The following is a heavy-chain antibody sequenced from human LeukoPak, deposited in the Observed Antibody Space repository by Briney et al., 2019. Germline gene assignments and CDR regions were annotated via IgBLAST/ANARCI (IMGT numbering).Heavy chain of an antibody. V-gene: IGHV3-30-3*01. CDR1: GFTFSSYA. Sequence: GGSLRLSCAASGFTFSSYAMHWVRQAPGKGLEWVAVISYDGSNKYYADSVKGRFTISRDNSKNTLYLQMNSLRAEDTAVYYCARDQGDRSSWYPDYWGQGTLVTVSS. D-gene: IGHD6-13*01. CDR2: ISYDGSNK. CDR3: ARDQGDRSSWYPDY. J-gene: IGHJ4*02.